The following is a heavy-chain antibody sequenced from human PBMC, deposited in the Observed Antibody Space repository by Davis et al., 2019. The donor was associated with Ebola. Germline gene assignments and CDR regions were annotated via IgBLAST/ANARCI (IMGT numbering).Heavy chain of an antibody. J-gene: IGHJ6*02. CDR3: ARLGGYCSSTSCSDYYYYGMDV. Sequence: SETLSLTCTVSGGSISSYYWSWIRQPPGKGLEWIGYIYHSGSTNYNPSLKSRVTISVDTSKNQFSLKLSSVTAADTAVYYCARLGGYCSSTSCSDYYYYGMDVWGQGTTVTVSS. D-gene: IGHD2-2*01. V-gene: IGHV4-59*08. CDR1: GGSISSYY. CDR2: IYHSGST.